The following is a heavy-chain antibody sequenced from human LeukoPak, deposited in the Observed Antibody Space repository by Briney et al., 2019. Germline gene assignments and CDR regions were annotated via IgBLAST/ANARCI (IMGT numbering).Heavy chain of an antibody. V-gene: IGHV1-46*01. J-gene: IGHJ6*02. CDR2: INPSGGST. CDR1: GYTFTSYY. D-gene: IGHD3-16*01. CDR3: TTRACHAGGCSSSFYYYYGLHF. Sequence: EASVKVSCKASGYTFTSYYMHWVGQAPGQGLEWMGIINPSGGSTSYAQKFQGRVTMTRDTSTSTVYMALSSLKSEDTATYYCTTRACHAGGCSSSFYYYYGLHFWGQGTTVSVSS.